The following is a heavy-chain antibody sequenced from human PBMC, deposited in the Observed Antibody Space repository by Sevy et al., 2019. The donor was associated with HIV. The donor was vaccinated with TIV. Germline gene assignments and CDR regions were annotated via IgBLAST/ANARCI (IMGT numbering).Heavy chain of an antibody. CDR3: ARDVDTPFVRSFDS. CDR2: ISSGSRTI. CDR1: GLTFSSDS. J-gene: IGHJ4*02. D-gene: IGHD5-18*01. V-gene: IGHV3-48*02. Sequence: GGSLRLSCVVSGLTFSSDSMNWVRQAPGKGLEWLAYISSGSRTIYYGESVEGQFTISRDNDKKQVFLQLNNLRDEDSATYYCARDVDTPFVRSFDSWGQGTLVTVSS.